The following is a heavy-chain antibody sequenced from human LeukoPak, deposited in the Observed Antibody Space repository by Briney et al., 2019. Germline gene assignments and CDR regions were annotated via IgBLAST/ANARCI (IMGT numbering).Heavy chain of an antibody. D-gene: IGHD3-22*01. CDR1: GYTFTSYY. CDR3: ARDPSTYYYDSSGFFDY. CDR2: INPSGGST. J-gene: IGHJ4*02. Sequence: ASVKVSCKASGYTFTSYYMHWVRQAPGQGLEWMGIINPSGGSTSYAQKFQGRVTMTRDTSTSTVYMELSSLRSEDTAVYYCARDPSTYYYDSSGFFDYWGQGTLVTVSS. V-gene: IGHV1-46*01.